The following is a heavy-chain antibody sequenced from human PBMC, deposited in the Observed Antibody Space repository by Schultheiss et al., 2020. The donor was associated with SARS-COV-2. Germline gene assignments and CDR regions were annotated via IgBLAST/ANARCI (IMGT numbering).Heavy chain of an antibody. CDR3: ASGRVTIFGVENTYGMDV. D-gene: IGHD3-3*01. Sequence: GGSLRLSCAASGFTFSSYEMNWVRQAPGKGLEWVAVIWYDGSDKYYADSVKGRFTISRDDSKSTVYLSMNSLRAEDTAVYYCASGRVTIFGVENTYGMDVWGQGTTVTVSS. V-gene: IGHV3-33*01. J-gene: IGHJ6*02. CDR1: GFTFSSYE. CDR2: IWYDGSDK.